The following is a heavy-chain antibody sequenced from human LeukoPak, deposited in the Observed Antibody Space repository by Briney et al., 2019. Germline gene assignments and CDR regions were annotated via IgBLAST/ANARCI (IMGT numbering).Heavy chain of an antibody. Sequence: GASVKVSCKASGYSFTSYDINWVRQATGQGLEWMGWMNPNSGNTGYAQKFQGRVTMTRNTSISTAYMELSSLRSEDTAVYYCARGHPLRPVHYYGMDVWGQGTTVTVSS. CDR3: ARGHPLRPVHYYGMDV. J-gene: IGHJ6*02. CDR2: MNPNSGNT. CDR1: GYSFTSYD. V-gene: IGHV1-8*01. D-gene: IGHD3-10*02.